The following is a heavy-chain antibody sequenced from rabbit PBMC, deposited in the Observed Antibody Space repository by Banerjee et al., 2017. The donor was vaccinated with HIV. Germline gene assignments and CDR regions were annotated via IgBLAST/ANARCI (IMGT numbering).Heavy chain of an antibody. D-gene: IGHD1-1*01. CDR2: IYAGSSGST. J-gene: IGHJ6*01. V-gene: IGHV1S45*01. Sequence: QEQLEESGGDLVKPGGTLTLTCKASGIDFSSYYYMCWVRQAPGKGLEWIACIYAGSSGSTYYASWAKGRFTIPQTSSTTVTLQMTSLTAADTATYFCARNNASGIAYDLWGPGTLVTVS. CDR3: ARNNASGIAYDL. CDR1: GIDFSSYYY.